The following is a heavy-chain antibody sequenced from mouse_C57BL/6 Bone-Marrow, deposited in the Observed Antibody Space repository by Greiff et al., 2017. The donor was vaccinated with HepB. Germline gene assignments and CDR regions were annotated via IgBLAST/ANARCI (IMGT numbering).Heavy chain of an antibody. Sequence: LQESGAELVRPGASVTLSCKASGYTFTDYEMHWVKQTPVHGLEWIGAIDPETGGTAYNQKFKGKAILTADKSSSTAYMELRSLTSEDSAVYYCTRPFYYGSRGDYWGQGTTLTVSS. D-gene: IGHD1-1*01. CDR3: TRPFYYGSRGDY. J-gene: IGHJ2*01. CDR2: IDPETGGT. V-gene: IGHV1-15*01. CDR1: GYTFTDYE.